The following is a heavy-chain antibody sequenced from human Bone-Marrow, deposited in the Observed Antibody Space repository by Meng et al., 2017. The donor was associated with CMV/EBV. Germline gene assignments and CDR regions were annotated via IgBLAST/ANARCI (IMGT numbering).Heavy chain of an antibody. CDR1: GGSISSSNYY. CDR3: ARMDFWSGYYGDY. D-gene: IGHD3-3*01. V-gene: IGHV4-39*07. J-gene: IGHJ4*02. Sequence: SETLSLTCTVSGGSISSSNYYWGWIRQPPGKGLEWIASVFSSGSTYYEPSLNSRVTISVDTSRNQFSLKLSSVTAADTAVYYCARMDFWSGYYGDYWGQGTLVTVSS. CDR2: VFSSGST.